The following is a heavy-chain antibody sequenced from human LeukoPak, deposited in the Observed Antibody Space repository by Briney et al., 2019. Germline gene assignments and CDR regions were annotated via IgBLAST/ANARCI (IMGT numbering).Heavy chain of an antibody. D-gene: IGHD3-22*01. CDR3: ARASHYYDSSGYYYF. Sequence: GGSLRLSCAASGFTFSSYWMHWVRQAPGKGLVWVSRINSDGSSTSYADSVEGRFTISRDNAKNTLYLQMNSLRAEDTAVYYCARASHYYDSSGYYYFWGQGTLVTVSS. CDR1: GFTFSSYW. V-gene: IGHV3-74*01. CDR2: INSDGSST. J-gene: IGHJ4*02.